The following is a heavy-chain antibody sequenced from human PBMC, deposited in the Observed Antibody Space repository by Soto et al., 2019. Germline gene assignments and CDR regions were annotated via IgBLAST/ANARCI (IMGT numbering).Heavy chain of an antibody. D-gene: IGHD5-18*01. CDR1: GFTVNSNY. V-gene: IGHV3-66*01. CDR3: AKESGYFAA. CDR2: SYSGGTT. J-gene: IGHJ4*02. Sequence: HPGGSLRLSCAASGFTVNSNYMSWVRQAPGMGLEWVSTSYSGGTTYYADSVKGRFTISRDDSKNTLYLQMNSLRAEDTAVYYCAKESGYFAAWGQGTLVTVS.